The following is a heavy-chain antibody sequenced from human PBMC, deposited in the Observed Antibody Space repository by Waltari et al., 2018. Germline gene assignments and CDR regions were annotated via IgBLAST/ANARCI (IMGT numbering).Heavy chain of an antibody. J-gene: IGHJ4*02. CDR3: SSTYYYGSGSYYLFDY. V-gene: IGHV3-49*02. Sequence: EWVGLIEGKVYGGTTDYAASVKGRVTISREDSKRIAYLQMNSLKTEDTAVYHCSSTYYYGSGSYYLFDYWGQGTLVTVSS. CDR2: IEGKVYGGTT. D-gene: IGHD3-10*01.